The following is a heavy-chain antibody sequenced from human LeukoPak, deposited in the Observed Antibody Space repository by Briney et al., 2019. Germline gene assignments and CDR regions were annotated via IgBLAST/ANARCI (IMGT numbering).Heavy chain of an antibody. CDR3: ARDGLRRRVAYNWFDP. V-gene: IGHV1-2*02. J-gene: IGHJ5*02. CDR2: INPNSGGT. CDR1: GYTFTGYY. Sequence: GASVKVSCKASGYTFTGYYIHWVRQAPGQGLEWMGWINPNSGGTNYAQKFQGKVTMTRDTSISTAYMELSRLRSDDTAVYYCARDGLRRRVAYNWFDPWGQGTLVTVSS. D-gene: IGHD3/OR15-3a*01.